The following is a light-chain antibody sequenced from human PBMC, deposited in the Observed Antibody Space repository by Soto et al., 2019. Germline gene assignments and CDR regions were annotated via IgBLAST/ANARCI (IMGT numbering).Light chain of an antibody. CDR3: QQFGRSPPRT. CDR2: GAS. J-gene: IGKJ5*01. V-gene: IGKV3-20*01. CDR1: QSVSSIY. Sequence: DIVLTQSPGTLSLSPGERATLSCRASQSVSSIYFAWYQQKPGQAPRRLIYGASSRHTGIPDRFSGSGSGTDVTLSISRLQPEDFGVYSSQQFGRSPPRTFGQSTRLEIK.